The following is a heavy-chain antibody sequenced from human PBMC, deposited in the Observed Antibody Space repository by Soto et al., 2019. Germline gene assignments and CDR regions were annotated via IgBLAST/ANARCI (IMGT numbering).Heavy chain of an antibody. V-gene: IGHV2-5*02. D-gene: IGHD2-15*01. Sequence: VGWIRQPPGKALEWLALIYWDDDKRYSPSLKSRLTITKDTAKNQVVLTMTNMDPVDTATYYCVFFFQAEDGIRDVRSVSAFLLNRSSDL. CDR2: IYWDDDK. J-gene: IGHJ2*01. CDR3: VFFFQAEDGIRDVRSVSAFLLNRSSDL.